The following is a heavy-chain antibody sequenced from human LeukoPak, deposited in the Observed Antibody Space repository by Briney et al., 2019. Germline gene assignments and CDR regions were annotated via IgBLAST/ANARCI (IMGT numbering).Heavy chain of an antibody. CDR2: ISSSGSII. V-gene: IGHV3-11*04. CDR3: ARGTHYYNTSGCWDDGGDAFDI. Sequence: GGSLRLSCAASGFTFSDYYMNWIRQAPGKGLEWVSYISSSGSIIYYADSVKGRFTISRDNAKNSLYMQMNSLRAEDTAVYYCARGTHYYNTSGCWDDGGDAFDIWGQGTMVTVSS. CDR1: GFTFSDYY. J-gene: IGHJ3*02. D-gene: IGHD3-22*01.